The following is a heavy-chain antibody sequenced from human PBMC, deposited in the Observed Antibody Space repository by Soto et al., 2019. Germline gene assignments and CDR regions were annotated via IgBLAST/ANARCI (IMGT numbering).Heavy chain of an antibody. D-gene: IGHD6-6*01. J-gene: IGHJ4*02. CDR1: GFTFSGDW. V-gene: IGHV3-21*01. Sequence: GSLRLSCAASGFTFSGDWMHWVRQASGKGLEWVSSISSSSSYIYYADSVKGRFTISRDNAKNSLYLQMNSLRAEDTAVYYCARDLEYSSSPIDYWGQGTLVTVSS. CDR2: ISSSSSYI. CDR3: ARDLEYSSSPIDY.